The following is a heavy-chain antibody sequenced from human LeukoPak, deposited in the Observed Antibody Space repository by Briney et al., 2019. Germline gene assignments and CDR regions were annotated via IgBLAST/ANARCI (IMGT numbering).Heavy chain of an antibody. J-gene: IGHJ4*02. CDR3: ARGAYNSGWSGGY. Sequence: SGGSLRLSCAASGFTFSSYEMNWVRQAPGKGLEWISYINSGGDTLYYADSVKGRITVSRDNAKNSLGPQMNSLRAEDTAVYYCARGAYNSGWSGGYWGQGTLVTVSS. V-gene: IGHV3-48*03. CDR2: INSGGDTL. CDR1: GFTFSSYE. D-gene: IGHD6-19*01.